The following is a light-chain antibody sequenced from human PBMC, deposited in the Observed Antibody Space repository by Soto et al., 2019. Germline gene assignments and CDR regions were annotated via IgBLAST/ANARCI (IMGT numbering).Light chain of an antibody. Sequence: QSVLTQPPSASGSPGQSVTISCTGTSSDVGGYNYVSWYQQHPGKAPKLMIYKVSKWPSGVPDRFSGSKSGNTASLTVSGLQAEDEADYYCSSYAGSNNWNFGTGTKLTVL. CDR3: SSYAGSNNWN. J-gene: IGLJ1*01. CDR2: KVS. CDR1: SSDVGGYNY. V-gene: IGLV2-8*01.